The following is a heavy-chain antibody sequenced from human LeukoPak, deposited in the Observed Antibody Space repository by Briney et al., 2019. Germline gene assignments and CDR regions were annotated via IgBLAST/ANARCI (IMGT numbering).Heavy chain of an antibody. Sequence: SETLSLTCAVSGGSISIGGYSWSWIRQPPGKGLEWIGYIYHSGSTYYNPSLKSRVTISVDRSKNQFSLKLSSVTAADTAVYYCARGKLGDFWSGYYHGNWFDPWGQGTLVTVSS. V-gene: IGHV4-30-2*01. J-gene: IGHJ5*02. CDR3: ARGKLGDFWSGYYHGNWFDP. CDR2: IYHSGST. D-gene: IGHD3-3*01. CDR1: GGSISIGGYS.